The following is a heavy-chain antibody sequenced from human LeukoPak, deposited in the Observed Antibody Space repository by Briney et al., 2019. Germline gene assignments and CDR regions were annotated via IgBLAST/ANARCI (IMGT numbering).Heavy chain of an antibody. D-gene: IGHD1-14*01. Sequence: SETLSLTCAVYGGSFSGYYWSWIRQPPGKGLEWIGYIYYSGSTNYNPSLKSRVTISVDTSKNQFSLKLSSVTAADTAVYYCARSEHHDAFDIWGQGTMVTVSS. CDR1: GGSFSGYY. J-gene: IGHJ3*02. CDR2: IYYSGST. V-gene: IGHV4-59*08. CDR3: ARSEHHDAFDI.